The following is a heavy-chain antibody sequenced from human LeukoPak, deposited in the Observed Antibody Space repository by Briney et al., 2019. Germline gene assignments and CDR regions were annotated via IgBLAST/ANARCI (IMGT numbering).Heavy chain of an antibody. D-gene: IGHD2-15*01. CDR2: IYYSGST. V-gene: IGHV4-59*08. CDR3: ARLSPYCSGGSCYPTCFDP. Sequence: PSETLSLTCTVSGGSISSYYWSWIRQPPGKGLEWIGYIYYSGSTNYNPSLKSRVTISVDTSKNQFSLKLSSVTAADTAVYYCARLSPYCSGGSCYPTCFDPWGQGTLVTVSS. J-gene: IGHJ5*02. CDR1: GGSISSYY.